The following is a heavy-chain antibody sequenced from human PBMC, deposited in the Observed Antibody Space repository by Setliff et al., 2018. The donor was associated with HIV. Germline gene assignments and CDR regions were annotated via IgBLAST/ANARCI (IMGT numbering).Heavy chain of an antibody. CDR3: VKVGPSYYYDSTGYSPDAFDI. CDR2: IHTSGNI. CDR1: GGSISSYY. V-gene: IGHV4-4*07. D-gene: IGHD3-22*01. Sequence: SSETLSLTCTVSGGSISSYYWSWIRQPAGKELEWIGRIHTSGNIRYNPSLQSRVTMSTDTSNNQFSLKLSSVTAADTAVYYCVKVGPSYYYDSTGYSPDAFDIWGHGTKVTVSS. J-gene: IGHJ3*02.